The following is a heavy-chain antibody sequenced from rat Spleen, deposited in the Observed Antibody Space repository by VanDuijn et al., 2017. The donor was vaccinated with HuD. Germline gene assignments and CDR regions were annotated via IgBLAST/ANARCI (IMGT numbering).Heavy chain of an antibody. J-gene: IGHJ2*01. D-gene: IGHD1-11*01. Sequence: EVHLVESGGGLVAPGRSLKLSCAVSGFTFSDYAMAWVRQAPTKGLEWVATFSHDGSSTYYRDSVKGRFTISRDNAKSTLYLQMDSLRSADTATYYCARRGRGYFDYWGQGVMVTVSS. CDR3: ARRGRGYFDY. V-gene: IGHV5-29*01. CDR2: FSHDGSST. CDR1: GFTFSDYA.